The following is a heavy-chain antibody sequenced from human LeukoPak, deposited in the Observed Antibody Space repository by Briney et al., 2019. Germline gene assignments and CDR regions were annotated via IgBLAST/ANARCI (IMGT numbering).Heavy chain of an antibody. J-gene: IGHJ6*02. CDR3: ARWRIRTGETYYYYYGMDV. D-gene: IGHD2-21*01. Sequence: SVKVSCKASGGTFSSYAISWVRQAPGQGLEWMGGIIPIFGTANYAQKFQGRVTITADESTSTAYMELNSLRSEDTAVYYCARWRIRTGETYYYYYGMDVWGQGTTVTVSS. CDR1: GGTFSSYA. CDR2: IIPIFGTA. V-gene: IGHV1-69*01.